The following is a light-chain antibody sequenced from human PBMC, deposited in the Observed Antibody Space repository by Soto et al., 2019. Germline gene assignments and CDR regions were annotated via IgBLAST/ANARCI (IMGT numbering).Light chain of an antibody. J-gene: IGKJ1*01. CDR3: QQYGSSPGT. Sequence: ELVLTQSSGTLSLSPGESATLSCRASPSVRSSYLAWYQQKPGQAPRLLIYGASSRATGIPDRFSGSGSGTDFTLTISRLEPEDFAVYYCQQYGSSPGTFGQGTKVEIK. V-gene: IGKV3-20*01. CDR2: GAS. CDR1: PSVRSSY.